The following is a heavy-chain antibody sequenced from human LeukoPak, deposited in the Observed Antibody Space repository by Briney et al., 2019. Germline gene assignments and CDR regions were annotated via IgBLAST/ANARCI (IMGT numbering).Heavy chain of an antibody. D-gene: IGHD2-15*01. V-gene: IGHV3-21*01. Sequence: GGSLRLSCAASGFTFSSYIMNWVRQAPGKGLEWVSSISSSSSYIYYADSVKGRFTISRDNAKNSLYLQMNSLRAEDTAVYYCARSRYCSGGSCYSGLDYWGQGTLVTVSS. J-gene: IGHJ4*02. CDR1: GFTFSSYI. CDR3: ARSRYCSGGSCYSGLDY. CDR2: ISSSSSYI.